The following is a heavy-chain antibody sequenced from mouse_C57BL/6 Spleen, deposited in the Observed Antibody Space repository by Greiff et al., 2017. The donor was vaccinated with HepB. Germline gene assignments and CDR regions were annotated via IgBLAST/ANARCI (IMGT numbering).Heavy chain of an antibody. CDR2: INPNNGGT. CDR3: ARGEYDYDALHYYAMDY. J-gene: IGHJ4*01. D-gene: IGHD2-4*01. CDR1: GYTFTDYN. V-gene: IGHV1-18*01. Sequence: EVQLQQSGPELVKPGASVKIPCKASGYTFTDYNMDWVEQSHGKSLEWIGDINPNNGGTIYNQKFKGKATLTVDKSSSTAYMELRSLTSEDTAVYYCARGEYDYDALHYYAMDYWGQGTSVTVSS.